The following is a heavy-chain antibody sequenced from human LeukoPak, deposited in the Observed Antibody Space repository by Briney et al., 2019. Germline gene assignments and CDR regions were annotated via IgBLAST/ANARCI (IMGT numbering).Heavy chain of an antibody. J-gene: IGHJ4*02. CDR1: GDSISNYY. V-gene: IGHV4-59*01. CDR3: ARGRCRNSGCRPYFDY. D-gene: IGHD3-22*01. Sequence: PSETLSLTCTVSGDSISNYYWSWIRQPPGKGLEWTGYIYYSESTNYNPSLKSRVTISTDTSKSQFSLNLRSVTAEDTGIYYCARGRCRNSGCRPYFDYWGQGTQVTVSS. CDR2: IYYSEST.